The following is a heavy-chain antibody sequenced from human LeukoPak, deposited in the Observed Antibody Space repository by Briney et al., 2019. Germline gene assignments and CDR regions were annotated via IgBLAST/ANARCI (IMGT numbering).Heavy chain of an antibody. J-gene: IGHJ6*03. D-gene: IGHD4-23*01. Sequence: ASVKVSCKASGYTFTDYYMHWVRQAPGQGLEWMGWINPNSGGTNYAQKFQGRVAMTRDTSISTAYMELSRLRSDDTAVYYCARAHSTVVSPPSYYYMDVWGKGTTVTVSS. V-gene: IGHV1-2*02. CDR2: INPNSGGT. CDR3: ARAHSTVVSPPSYYYMDV. CDR1: GYTFTDYY.